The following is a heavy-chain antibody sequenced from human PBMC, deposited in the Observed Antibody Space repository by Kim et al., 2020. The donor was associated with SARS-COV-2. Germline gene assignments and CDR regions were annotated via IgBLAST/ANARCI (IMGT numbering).Heavy chain of an antibody. D-gene: IGHD3-10*02. Sequence: SETLSLTCTVSGGSISSSTYYWGWIRQPPGKGLEWIGSIYYSWSTYYNPSLKSRVTMSVETSKNQFSLKLSPVTAADSAVYYCSRVGKLFGDPFCFDPWG. V-gene: IGHV4-39*07. CDR3: SRVGKLFGDPFCFDP. J-gene: IGHJ5*02. CDR1: GGSISSSTYY. CDR2: IYYSWST.